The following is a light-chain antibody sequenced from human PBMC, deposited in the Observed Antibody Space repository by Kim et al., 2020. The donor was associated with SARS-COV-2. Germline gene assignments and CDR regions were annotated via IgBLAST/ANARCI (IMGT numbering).Light chain of an antibody. Sequence: ALRQTVGITCRGDSLRSYYASWYQQNPGQAPVLVIYGKNNRPSGVPDRFSGSSSGNTASLTITGAQAEDEADYYCNSRDSSGNHAVFGGGTQLTVL. V-gene: IGLV3-19*01. J-gene: IGLJ7*01. CDR1: SLRSYY. CDR2: GKN. CDR3: NSRDSSGNHAV.